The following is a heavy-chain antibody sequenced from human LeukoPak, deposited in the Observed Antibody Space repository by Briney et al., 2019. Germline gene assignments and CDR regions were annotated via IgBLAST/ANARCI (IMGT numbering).Heavy chain of an antibody. CDR1: GFTFSSYT. J-gene: IGHJ4*02. Sequence: PGGSLRLSCAASGFTFSSYTMNWVRQAPGKGLEWVSAVSGSGTGTYYADSVKGRFTISRDNSKNTLWLQMNSLRAEDTAVYYCAKDQVASGSGALSYWAQGTLVTVSS. D-gene: IGHD1-26*01. CDR2: VSGSGTGT. V-gene: IGHV3-23*01. CDR3: AKDQVASGSGALSY.